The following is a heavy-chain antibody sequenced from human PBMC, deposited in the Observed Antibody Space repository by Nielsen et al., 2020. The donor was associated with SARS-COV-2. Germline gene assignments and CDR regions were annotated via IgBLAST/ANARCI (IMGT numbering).Heavy chain of an antibody. CDR1: GGSFSGYY. Sequence: SETLSLTCAVYGGSFSGYYWSWIRQPPGKGLEWIGEINHSGSTNYNPSLKSRVTISVDTSKNQFSLKLSSVTAADTAVYYSAREGGYYDSRTRGYYYYYMDVWGKGTTVTVSS. CDR3: AREGGYYDSRTRGYYYYYMDV. CDR2: INHSGST. D-gene: IGHD3-22*01. J-gene: IGHJ6*03. V-gene: IGHV4-34*01.